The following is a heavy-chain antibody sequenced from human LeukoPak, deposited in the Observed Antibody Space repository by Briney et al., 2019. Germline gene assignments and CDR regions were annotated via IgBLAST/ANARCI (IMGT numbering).Heavy chain of an antibody. D-gene: IGHD6-19*01. V-gene: IGHV1-46*03. Sequence: ASVKVSCKASGYTFTSYYMHWVRQAPGQGLEWMGIINPSGCSTSYAQKFQGRVTMTRDTSTSTVYMELSSLRSEDTAVYYCARVAVPRTFDYWGRGTLVTVSS. J-gene: IGHJ4*02. CDR2: INPSGCST. CDR1: GYTFTSYY. CDR3: ARVAVPRTFDY.